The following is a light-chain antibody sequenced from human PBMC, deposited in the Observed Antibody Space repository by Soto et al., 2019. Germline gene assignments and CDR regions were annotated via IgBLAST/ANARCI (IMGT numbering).Light chain of an antibody. V-gene: IGLV2-11*01. CDR1: SSDVGGYNY. CDR3: CSYAGSYSYV. Sequence: QSALTQPHSVSGSPGQSVAISCTGTSSDVGGYNYVSWYQQHPGKAPKLMIYDVSKRPSGVPDRFSGSKSGNTASLIISGLQAEDEADYYCCSYAGSYSYVLGTGTKLTVL. J-gene: IGLJ1*01. CDR2: DVS.